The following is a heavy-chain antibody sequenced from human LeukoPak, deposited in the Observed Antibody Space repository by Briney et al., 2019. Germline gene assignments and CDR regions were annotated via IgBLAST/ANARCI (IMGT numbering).Heavy chain of an antibody. CDR1: GGSISSSSYY. CDR2: IYYSGST. Sequence: SETLSLTCTVSGGSISSSSYYWGWIRQPPGKGLEWIGSIYYSGSTYYNPSLKSRVTISVDTSKNQFSLKLSSVTAADTAVYYCASLGDSSGYYYYYYMDVWGKGTTVTVSS. CDR3: ASLGDSSGYYYYYYMDV. D-gene: IGHD3-22*01. V-gene: IGHV4-39*01. J-gene: IGHJ6*03.